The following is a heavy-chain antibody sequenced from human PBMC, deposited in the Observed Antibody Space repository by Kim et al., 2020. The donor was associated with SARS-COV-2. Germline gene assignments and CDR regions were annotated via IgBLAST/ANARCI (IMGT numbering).Heavy chain of an antibody. V-gene: IGHV3-21*01. CDR3: TREGYYSALDV. Sequence: GGSLRLSCAASGFTLSSYSMKWVRQAPGKGLEWVSFITSRSEYIHYADSVKGRFTISRDNAENSVFLQMNSLRAEDTAVYYCTREGYYSALDVWGQGTTVTVSS. J-gene: IGHJ6*02. CDR1: GFTLSSYS. CDR2: ITSRSEYI.